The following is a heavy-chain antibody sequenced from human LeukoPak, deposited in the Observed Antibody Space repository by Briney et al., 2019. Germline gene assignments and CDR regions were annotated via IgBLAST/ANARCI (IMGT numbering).Heavy chain of an antibody. D-gene: IGHD2-2*01. V-gene: IGHV3-21*01. J-gene: IGHJ4*02. Sequence: PGGSLRLTCAASGFTFDDYGMSWVRQAPGKGLEWVSSISSSSSYIYYADSVKGRFTISRDNAKNSLYLQMNSLRAEDTAVYYCAREPETGGLTYQLLYYFDYWGQGTLVTVSS. CDR1: GFTFDDYG. CDR2: ISSSSSYI. CDR3: AREPETGGLTYQLLYYFDY.